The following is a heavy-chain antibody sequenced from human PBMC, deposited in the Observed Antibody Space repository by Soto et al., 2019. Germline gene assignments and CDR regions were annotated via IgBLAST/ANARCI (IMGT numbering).Heavy chain of an antibody. CDR3: AKDLRVGPTGAYDYLWGNHRYSPFDF. D-gene: IGHD3-16*02. V-gene: IGHV3-74*01. Sequence: GGSLRLSCAASGFTFRGYWMHWVRQAPGKGLVWVSRVSPDGTSTSYGDSVKGRFTISRDNAKDTLYLQLNSLTAEDTAVYYSAKDLRVGPTGAYDYLWGNHRYSPFDFWGQGTLVT. CDR1: GFTFRGYW. CDR2: VSPDGTST. J-gene: IGHJ4*02.